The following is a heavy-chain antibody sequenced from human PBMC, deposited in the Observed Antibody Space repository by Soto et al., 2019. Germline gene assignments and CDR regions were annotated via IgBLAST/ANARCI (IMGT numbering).Heavy chain of an antibody. CDR3: ARSGYSYGPNID. Sequence: QVQLVQSGAEVQKPGSSVKVSCRAARGSFSASGFSWVRQAPGQGLEWVGGFIPIFGTANYAPKFQDRVTMTADESTSTVYMALSSLKSEDTATYYCARSGYSYGPNIDWGQGTLVTVSS. CDR2: FIPIFGTA. CDR1: RGSFSASG. V-gene: IGHV1-69*01. D-gene: IGHD5-18*01. J-gene: IGHJ4*02.